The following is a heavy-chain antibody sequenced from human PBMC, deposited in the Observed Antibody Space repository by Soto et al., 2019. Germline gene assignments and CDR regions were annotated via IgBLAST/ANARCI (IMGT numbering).Heavy chain of an antibody. J-gene: IGHJ4*02. CDR2: IIPIFGTA. Sequence: SVKVSCKASGGTFSSYAISWVRQAPGQGLEWMGGIIPIFGTANYAQKFQGRVTITADKSTSTAYMELSSLRSEDTAVYYCARRKSYYDSSGYYFDYWGQGTLVTVSS. CDR3: ARRKSYYDSSGYYFDY. D-gene: IGHD3-22*01. V-gene: IGHV1-69*06. CDR1: GGTFSSYA.